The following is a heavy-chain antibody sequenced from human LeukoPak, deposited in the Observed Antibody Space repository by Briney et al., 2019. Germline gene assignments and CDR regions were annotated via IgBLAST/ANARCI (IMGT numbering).Heavy chain of an antibody. CDR3: VKDIQLST. Sequence: GGSLRLSCAASGFNFVTAAMTWVRQAPGKGLEWVSLIGSSGGSTYYADSVKGRFTISRDNSNHTLSLQMNSLRVEDTAIYYCVKDIQLSTWGLGTMVTVSS. CDR1: GFNFVTAA. CDR2: IGSSGGST. D-gene: IGHD5-24*01. J-gene: IGHJ3*01. V-gene: IGHV3-23*01.